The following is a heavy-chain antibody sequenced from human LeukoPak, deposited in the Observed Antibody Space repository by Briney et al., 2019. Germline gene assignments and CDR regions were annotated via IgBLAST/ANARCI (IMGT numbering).Heavy chain of an antibody. D-gene: IGHD3-10*01. CDR3: ARLLWFGESPLFDY. CDR1: GGSIGSSSYY. J-gene: IGHJ4*02. V-gene: IGHV4-39*01. CDR2: IYYNGAT. Sequence: SETLSLTCTVSGGSIGSSSYYWGWIRQPPGKGLEWIGCIYYNGATYYNPSLKGRVSISTDTSKNQFSLKLSSVTAADTAVYYCARLLWFGESPLFDYWGQGTLVTVSS.